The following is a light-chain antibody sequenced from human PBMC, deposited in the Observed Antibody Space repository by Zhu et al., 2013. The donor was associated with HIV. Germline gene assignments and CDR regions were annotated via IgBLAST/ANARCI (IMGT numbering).Light chain of an antibody. CDR2: DAS. CDR3: SSYTTSTTLV. V-gene: IGLV2-14*02. Sequence: QSALTQPASVSGSPGQSITISCTGTSSNVGSYYLVSWYQHHPGKAPKLIIYDASKRPSGVSNRFSGSKSGNTASLTISGLQAEDEADYYCSSYTTSTTLVFGGGTKLTVL. CDR1: SSNVGSYYL. J-gene: IGLJ2*01.